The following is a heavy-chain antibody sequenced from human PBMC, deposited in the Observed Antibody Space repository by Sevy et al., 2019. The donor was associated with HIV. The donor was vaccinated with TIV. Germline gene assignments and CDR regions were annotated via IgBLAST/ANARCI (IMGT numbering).Heavy chain of an antibody. CDR1: GGSFSGYY. V-gene: IGHV4-34*01. CDR3: ARGYSSLSGGSDYYYGMDV. J-gene: IGHJ6*02. D-gene: IGHD6-6*01. Sequence: SETLSLTCAVYGGSFSGYYWSWIRQPPGKGLEWIGEINHSGSTNYNPSLKSRVTISVDTSKNQFSLKLSSVTAADTAVYYCARGYSSLSGGSDYYYGMDVWGQGTTVTVSS. CDR2: INHSGST.